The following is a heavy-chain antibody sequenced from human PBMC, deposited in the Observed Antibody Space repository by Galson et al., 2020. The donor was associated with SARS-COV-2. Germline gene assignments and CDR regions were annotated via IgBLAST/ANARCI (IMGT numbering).Heavy chain of an antibody. CDR1: GFTFSGHV. CDR2: ISSDGRIK. Sequence: GGSLRLSCAVSGFTFSGHVMHWVRQAPGRGLEWVAVISSDGRIKYYADSVRGRFTISRDNSRNTLSLQIDNLRHEDTAIYYCAKVAVGATSYFDYWGQGTLVTVSS. V-gene: IGHV3-30*19. J-gene: IGHJ4*02. D-gene: IGHD1-26*01. CDR3: AKVAVGATSYFDY.